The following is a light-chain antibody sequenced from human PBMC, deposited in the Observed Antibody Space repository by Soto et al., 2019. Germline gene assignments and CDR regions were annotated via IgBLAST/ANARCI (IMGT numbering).Light chain of an antibody. V-gene: IGKV1-39*01. CDR2: AAS. Sequence: IQMTQSPSSLSASVGDRVTITCRASQNINSYLNWYQQKPGKAPKLLIYAASYLQSGVPSRFSGTGAGTDFTLTISSLQPEDIATYYCQETYNTATFGPGTKVEIK. CDR3: QETYNTAT. J-gene: IGKJ3*01. CDR1: QNINSY.